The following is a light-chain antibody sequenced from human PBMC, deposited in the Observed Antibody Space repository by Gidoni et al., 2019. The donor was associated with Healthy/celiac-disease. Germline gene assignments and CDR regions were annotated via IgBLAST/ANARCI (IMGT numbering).Light chain of an antibody. CDR1: QDISNY. CDR2: DAS. J-gene: IGKJ2*01. CDR3: QQYDNLPYT. Sequence: DIQMTQSPSSLSASVGDRVTITCQASQDISNYLNWYQQKPGKAPKLLIYDASNLEKGVTSRFSGSGSGTDFTFTISSLQPEDIVTYYCQQYDNLPYTFGQGTKLEIK. V-gene: IGKV1-33*01.